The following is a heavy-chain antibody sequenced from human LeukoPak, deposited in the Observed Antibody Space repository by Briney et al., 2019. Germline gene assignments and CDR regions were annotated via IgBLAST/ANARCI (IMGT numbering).Heavy chain of an antibody. J-gene: IGHJ4*02. CDR2: ISGSGGST. CDR1: GFTFSSYA. Sequence: GGSLRLSCAASGFTFSSYAMSWVRQAPGKGLEWVSAISGSGGSTYYADSVKGRFTISRDNSKNTLYLRMNSLRAEDTAVYYCAKDRKYSGSPTLFDYWGQGTLVTVSS. V-gene: IGHV3-23*01. CDR3: AKDRKYSGSPTLFDY. D-gene: IGHD1-26*01.